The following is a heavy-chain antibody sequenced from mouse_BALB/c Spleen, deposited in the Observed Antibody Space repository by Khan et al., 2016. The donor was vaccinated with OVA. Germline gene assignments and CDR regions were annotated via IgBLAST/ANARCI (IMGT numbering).Heavy chain of an antibody. V-gene: IGHV1-81*01. Sequence: QVRLQQSGPELVKPGASVKMSCKASGYTFTYYVITWVKQRTGQGLEWIGEIYPGSDNAYYNERFKGKATLTAEKSSNTTHMQLSSLTSEDSAVDICARGDGYYVYFDYWGQGTTLTVSS. CDR3: ARGDGYYVYFDY. D-gene: IGHD2-3*01. J-gene: IGHJ2*01. CDR2: IYPGSDNA. CDR1: GYTFTYYV.